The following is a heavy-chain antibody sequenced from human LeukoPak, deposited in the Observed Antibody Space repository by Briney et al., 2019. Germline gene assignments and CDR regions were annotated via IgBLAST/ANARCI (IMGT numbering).Heavy chain of an antibody. Sequence: GASVKVSCKASGYTFTGYYMHWVRQAPGQGLEWMGWINPNSGGTNYAQKFQGWVTMTRDTSISTAYMELSRLRSDDTAVYYCARAPIAAAGQFDYWGQGTLVTVSS. CDR2: INPNSGGT. D-gene: IGHD6-13*01. CDR3: ARAPIAAAGQFDY. J-gene: IGHJ4*02. CDR1: GYTFTGYY. V-gene: IGHV1-2*04.